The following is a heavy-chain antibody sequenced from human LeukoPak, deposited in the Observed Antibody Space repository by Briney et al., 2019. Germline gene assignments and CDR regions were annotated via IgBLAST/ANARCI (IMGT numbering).Heavy chain of an antibody. V-gene: IGHV3-30-3*01. J-gene: IGHJ3*02. CDR1: GFTFTNYA. CDR3: AKGGLDFGVPDAPDI. CDR2: ISHDGHNK. D-gene: IGHD4-17*01. Sequence: GGSLRLSCAASGFTFTNYAMHWVRQAPGKGLKWVAIISHDGHNKYYADSMKGRFTISRDNSMNILYLQMDSLTPEDTAVYYCAKGGLDFGVPDAPDIWGHGTMVTVSS.